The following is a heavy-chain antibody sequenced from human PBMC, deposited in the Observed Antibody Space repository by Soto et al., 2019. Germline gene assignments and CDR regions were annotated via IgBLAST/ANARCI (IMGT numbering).Heavy chain of an antibody. J-gene: IGHJ4*02. D-gene: IGHD6-19*01. CDR1: GFTFSIYA. CDR3: ARIRNTRGSGWYYFDY. CDR2: ISTNGGST. V-gene: IGHV3-64*04. Sequence: GGSLRLSCSASGFTFSIYAMHWVRQAPGKGLEYVSSISTNGGSTDYSTYLKTRLTISKDTSKNQVVLTMTNMDPVDTATYYCARIRNTRGSGWYYFDYWGQGTLVTVSS.